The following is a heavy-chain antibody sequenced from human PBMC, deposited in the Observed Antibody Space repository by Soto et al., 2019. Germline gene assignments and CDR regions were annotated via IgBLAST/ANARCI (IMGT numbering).Heavy chain of an antibody. J-gene: IGHJ4*02. V-gene: IGHV3-23*01. CDR2: IRGSGGST. D-gene: IGHD1-1*01. CDR3: ARRGPGTDFEC. Sequence: EVQLLDTGGGLVQPGGSLRLSCAASGFTFSSYAMNWVRQATGKGLEWVSVIRGSGGSTYYADSVKGRFTISRDNSKNTLYLQMNSLRAEDTAVYYCARRGPGTDFECWGQGSLVTVSS. CDR1: GFTFSSYA.